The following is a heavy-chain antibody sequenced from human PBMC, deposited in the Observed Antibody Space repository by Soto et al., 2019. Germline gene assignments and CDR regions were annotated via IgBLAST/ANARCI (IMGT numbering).Heavy chain of an antibody. CDR2: IIPIFGTA. Sequence: ASVKVSCKASGGTFSSYAITWVRQAPGQGLEWMGGIIPIFGTANYAQKFQGRVTITADESTSTAYMELSSLRSEDTAVYYCARDWSWNDLVWWFDPWGQGTLVTVS. D-gene: IGHD1-1*01. CDR1: GGTFSSYA. CDR3: ARDWSWNDLVWWFDP. V-gene: IGHV1-69*13. J-gene: IGHJ5*02.